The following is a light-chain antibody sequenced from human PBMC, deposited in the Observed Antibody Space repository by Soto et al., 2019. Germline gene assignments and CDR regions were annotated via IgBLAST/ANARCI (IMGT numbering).Light chain of an antibody. CDR3: QQYGSSPFT. Sequence: EIVLTQSPGTLSLSPGERATLSCRASQSVSNSNLAWYQQKPGQAPRLLIYGPSSRATGIPDRFSGSGSGADFTLTISRLEPEDFAAYYCQQYGSSPFTFGPGTKVDIK. CDR2: GPS. V-gene: IGKV3-20*01. CDR1: QSVSNSN. J-gene: IGKJ3*01.